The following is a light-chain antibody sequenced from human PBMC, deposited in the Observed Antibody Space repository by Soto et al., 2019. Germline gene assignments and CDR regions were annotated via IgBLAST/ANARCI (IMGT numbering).Light chain of an antibody. V-gene: IGLV4-69*01. CDR3: QTWGTGIHVV. Sequence: QSVLTQSPSASASLGASVKLTCTLSSGHSSYAIAWHQQQPEKGPRYLMTLDSDRSHTKGDAIPDRFSGSSSGAERYLTISSLQSEDEADYYCQTWGTGIHVVFGGGTKLTVL. J-gene: IGLJ2*01. CDR1: SGHSSYA. CDR2: LDSDRSH.